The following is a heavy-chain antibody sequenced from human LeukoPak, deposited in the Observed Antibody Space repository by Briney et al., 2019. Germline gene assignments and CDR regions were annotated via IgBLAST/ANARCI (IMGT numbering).Heavy chain of an antibody. J-gene: IGHJ4*02. CDR2: IYGSGST. CDR1: GGSISSDY. D-gene: IGHD3-3*01. V-gene: IGHV4-59*08. CDR3: ARQKYCDFWSGEIDY. Sequence: PSETLSLTCTVSGGSISSDYWSCVRHPPQEGRGWIGYIYGSGSTNYNPSLKSRVTISVDTSKNQFSLKLSSVTAADTAVYYCARQKYCDFWSGEIDYWGQGTLVTVSS.